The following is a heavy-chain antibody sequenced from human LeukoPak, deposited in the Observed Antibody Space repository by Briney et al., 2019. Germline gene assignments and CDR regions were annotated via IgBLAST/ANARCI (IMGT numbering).Heavy chain of an antibody. Sequence: SETLSLTRTVSGGSISSYYWSWIRQPAGKGLEWIGRIYTSGSTNYNPSLKSRVTMSVDTSKNQFSLKLGSVTAADTAVYYCAREKSDFWSGYYTADAFDIWGQGTMVTVSS. V-gene: IGHV4-4*07. CDR3: AREKSDFWSGYYTADAFDI. CDR2: IYTSGST. J-gene: IGHJ3*02. D-gene: IGHD3-3*01. CDR1: GGSISSYY.